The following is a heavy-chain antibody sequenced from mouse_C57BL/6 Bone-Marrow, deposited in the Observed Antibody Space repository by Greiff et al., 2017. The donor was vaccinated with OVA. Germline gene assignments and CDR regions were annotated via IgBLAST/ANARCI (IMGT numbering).Heavy chain of an antibody. CDR2: INPNNGGT. CDR3: ARWNGQYYFDY. Sequence: EVQLQQSGPELVKPGASVQISCKASGYTFTDYYMNWVKQSHGKSLEWIGDINPNNGGTSYNQKFKGKATLTVDKSSSTAYMELRSLTSEDSAVYYCARWNGQYYFDYWGQGTTLTVSS. V-gene: IGHV1-26*01. CDR1: GYTFTDYY. J-gene: IGHJ2*01.